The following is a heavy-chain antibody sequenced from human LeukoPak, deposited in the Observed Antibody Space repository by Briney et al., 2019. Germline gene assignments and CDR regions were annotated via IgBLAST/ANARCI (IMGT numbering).Heavy chain of an antibody. CDR1: GGSFSGYY. J-gene: IGHJ6*03. D-gene: IGHD3-10*01. CDR2: INHSGRT. Sequence: SETLSLTCAVYGGSFSGYYWNWIRQPPGKGLEWIGEINHSGRTNYNPSLQSRVTISVDTSKNQFSRRLNSVTAADTAVYYCARLHHGYGSGTYGGAYNYYMDVWGKGTTVTVSS. V-gene: IGHV4-34*01. CDR3: ARLHHGYGSGTYGGAYNYYMDV.